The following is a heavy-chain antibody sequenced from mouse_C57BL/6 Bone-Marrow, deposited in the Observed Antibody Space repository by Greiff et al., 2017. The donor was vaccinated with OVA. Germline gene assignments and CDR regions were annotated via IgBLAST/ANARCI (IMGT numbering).Heavy chain of an antibody. CDR3: ARDTHGSSYVGYFDV. J-gene: IGHJ1*03. V-gene: IGHV3-1*01. CDR1: GYSITSGYD. Sequence: EVQLQQSGPGMVKPSQSLSLTCTVTGYSITSGYDWHWIRHFPGNKLEWMGYISYSGSTNYNPSLKSRISITHDTSKNHFFLKLNSVTTEDTATYYCARDTHGSSYVGYFDVWGTGTTVTVSS. D-gene: IGHD1-1*01. CDR2: ISYSGST.